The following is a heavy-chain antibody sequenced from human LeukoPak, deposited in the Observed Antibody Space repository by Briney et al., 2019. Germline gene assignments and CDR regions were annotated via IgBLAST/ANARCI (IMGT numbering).Heavy chain of an antibody. CDR3: ARDLSDIVLMVYASGMDV. D-gene: IGHD2-8*01. J-gene: IGHJ6*02. CDR1: GFTFSSYA. V-gene: IGHV3-21*01. Sequence: GGSLRLSCAASGFTFSSYAMSWVRQAPGKGLEWVSSISSSSSYIYYADSVKGRFTISRDNAKNSLYLQMNSLRAEDTAVYYCARDLSDIVLMVYASGMDVWGQGTTVTVSS. CDR2: ISSSSSYI.